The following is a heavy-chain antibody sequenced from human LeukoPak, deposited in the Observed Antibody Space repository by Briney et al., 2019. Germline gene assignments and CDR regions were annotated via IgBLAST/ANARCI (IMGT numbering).Heavy chain of an antibody. CDR3: ARVQCRSDCYPYQPPFDY. V-gene: IGHV1-46*01. CDR2: INPNGGNT. Sequence: SVKVSCKASGYTFTSYYINWVRHAAGQGLEGMGIINPNGGNTNYAQRFKGRVTMTRDTSTSTVYLELSSLRAEDTAVDYCARVQCRSDCYPYQPPFDYWAQGTLVRVSS. D-gene: IGHD2-21*02. J-gene: IGHJ4*02. CDR1: GYTFTSYY.